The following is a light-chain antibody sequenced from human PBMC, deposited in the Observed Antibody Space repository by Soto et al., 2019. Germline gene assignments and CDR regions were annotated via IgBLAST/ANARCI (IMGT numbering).Light chain of an antibody. CDR3: QQGNSPYC. V-gene: IGKV1-12*01. CDR1: HDVSSW. CDR2: GAS. J-gene: IGKJ2*03. Sequence: DIQMTQSPSSFSASVGDRVTITCRASHDVSSWLAWYQQKPGKAPRFLIYGASTLQSGVPSRFSCSGSVTDFTLTISSLQPEDFATYYCQQGNSPYCFGQGTKLEIK.